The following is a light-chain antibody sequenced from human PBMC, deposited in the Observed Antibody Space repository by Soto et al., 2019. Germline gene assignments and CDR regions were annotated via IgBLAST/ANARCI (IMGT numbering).Light chain of an antibody. Sequence: TQLALVSGSPGQSITISCTATSSDIGSYNLVSWYQQHPGKAPKLMIYEVSKRPSGVYNRFSGSKSGNTASLTISGLEVEDDADYYCYSYATSSIYTVDVFGTRTMVTV. CDR3: YSYATSSIYTVDV. V-gene: IGLV2-23*02. CDR1: SSDIGSYNL. CDR2: EVS. J-gene: IGLJ1*01.